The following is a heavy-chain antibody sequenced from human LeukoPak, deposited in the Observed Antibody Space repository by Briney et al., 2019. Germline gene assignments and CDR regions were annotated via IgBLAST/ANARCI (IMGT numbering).Heavy chain of an antibody. CDR3: AKRGSGSTGFDY. V-gene: IGHV3-23*01. CDR1: GFTFSSFA. D-gene: IGHD6-13*01. J-gene: IGHJ4*02. CDR2: ISGSGGTT. Sequence: GGSLRLSCAASGFTFSSFAMSWVRQAPGKGLAWVSAISGSGGTTFYADSVKGRFTISRDNSKNTLSLQMNSLRAEDTAVYYCAKRGSGSTGFDYWGQGTLVTASS.